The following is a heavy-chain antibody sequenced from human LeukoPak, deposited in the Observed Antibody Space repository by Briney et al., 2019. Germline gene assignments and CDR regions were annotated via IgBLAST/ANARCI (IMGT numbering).Heavy chain of an antibody. CDR1: GYTFTAYY. V-gene: IGHV1-2*02. CDR3: AKVHSSAWLRY. CDR2: INPNSGGT. D-gene: IGHD6-19*01. J-gene: IGHJ4*02. Sequence: AASVKVSCKASGYTFTAYYLHWVRQAPGQGPEWMGWINPNSGGTNYAQKFQGRVTMTRDTSISTAYMELNRLGSDDTAVYYCAKVHSSAWLRYWGQGTLVTVSS.